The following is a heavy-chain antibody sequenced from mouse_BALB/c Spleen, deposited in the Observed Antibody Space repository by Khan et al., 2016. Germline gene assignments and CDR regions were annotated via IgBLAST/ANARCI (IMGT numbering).Heavy chain of an antibody. Sequence: QVRLQQSGPELVRPGASVKMSCKASGYTFITYWMHWVKQRPGQGLEWIAMIDPSNRETRLNQKFKDKATLNVDKYSNKAYMQHSSLTSEASAVRYCARWSHYFDYWGQGTTLTVSA. CDR1: GYTFITYW. V-gene: IGHV1S127*01. CDR2: IDPSNRET. CDR3: ARWSHYFDY. J-gene: IGHJ2*01.